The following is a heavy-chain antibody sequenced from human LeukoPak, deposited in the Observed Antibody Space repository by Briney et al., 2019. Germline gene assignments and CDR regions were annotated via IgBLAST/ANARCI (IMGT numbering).Heavy chain of an antibody. CDR2: INPSSGGT. J-gene: IGHJ6*03. V-gene: IGHV1-2*02. D-gene: IGHD3-10*01. CDR1: GYTFTGYY. Sequence: ASVKVSCKASGYTFTGYYMHWVRQAPGQGLEWMGWINPSSGGTNYAQKFQGRVTMTRDTSISTAYMELSRLRSDDTAVYYCARGLMGKYYYGSGSYYLPRYYYYMDVWGKGTTVTVSS. CDR3: ARGLMGKYYYGSGSYYLPRYYYYMDV.